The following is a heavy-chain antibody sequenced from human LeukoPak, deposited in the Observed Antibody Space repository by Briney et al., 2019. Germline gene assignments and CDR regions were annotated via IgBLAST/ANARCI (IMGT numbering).Heavy chain of an antibody. J-gene: IGHJ6*02. D-gene: IGHD1-14*01. V-gene: IGHV3-11*01. CDR3: ARGSLHHSSYGMDV. CDR1: GFTFSDYY. CDR2: ISSSGSTI. Sequence: GGSLRLSCAASGFTFSDYYMSWIRQAPGKGLEWVSYISSSGSTIYYADSVEGRFTISRDNAKNSLYLQMNSLRAEDTAVYYCARGSLHHSSYGMDVWGQGTTVTVSS.